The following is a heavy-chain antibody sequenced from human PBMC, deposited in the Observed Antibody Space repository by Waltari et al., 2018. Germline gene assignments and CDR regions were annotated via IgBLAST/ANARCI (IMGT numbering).Heavy chain of an antibody. V-gene: IGHV4-59*01. Sequence: QVQLQESGPGLVKPSETLSLTCTVSGGSISSYYWSWIRQPPGKGLEWIGYIYYSGSTNYTPSLKSRVTISVDTSKNQFSLKLSSVTAADTAVYYCARGGEWLVGNAFDIWGQGTMVTVSS. CDR3: ARGGEWLVGNAFDI. J-gene: IGHJ3*02. CDR2: IYYSGST. D-gene: IGHD6-19*01. CDR1: GGSISSYY.